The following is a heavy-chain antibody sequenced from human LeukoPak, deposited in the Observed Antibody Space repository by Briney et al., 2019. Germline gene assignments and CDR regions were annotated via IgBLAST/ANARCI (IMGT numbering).Heavy chain of an antibody. V-gene: IGHV4-34*01. Sequence: SETLSLTCAVYGGSFRGYYWSWIRQPPGKGLEWIGEINHSGSTNYNPSLKSRVTISLDTSMKKFSLKLNSVTAADTAVYYCASTERCGPTCPLDYWGQGTLVTVSS. CDR3: ASTERCGPTCPLDY. J-gene: IGHJ4*02. CDR2: INHSGST. D-gene: IGHD2-21*01. CDR1: GGSFRGYY.